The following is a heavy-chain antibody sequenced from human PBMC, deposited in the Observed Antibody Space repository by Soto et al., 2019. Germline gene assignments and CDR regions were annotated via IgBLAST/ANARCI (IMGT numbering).Heavy chain of an antibody. CDR3: ARETYYSGHVIGNLDL. CDR2: ISRSGSPI. D-gene: IGHD5-12*01. J-gene: IGHJ2*01. Sequence: EAQLVESGGGLVQPGGSLRLSCTAFGFSLSSYEMDWVRQAPGKGLEWVSHISRSGSPIYYADSVKGRFTISRDNAKNSVFLQMNSLRAEDTAVYYCARETYYSGHVIGNLDLWGRGTLVTVSS. V-gene: IGHV3-48*03. CDR1: GFSLSSYE.